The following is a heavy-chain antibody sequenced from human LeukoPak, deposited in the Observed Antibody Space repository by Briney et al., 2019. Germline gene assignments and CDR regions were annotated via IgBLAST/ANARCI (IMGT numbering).Heavy chain of an antibody. CDR1: GFTFSSYS. CDR2: ISSSSITI. J-gene: IGHJ4*02. CDR3: ARGVGPSDRYFDWLLLDYFDY. V-gene: IGHV3-48*02. Sequence: GGSLRLSCAASGFTFSSYSMNWVRQAPGKGREGGSYISSSSITIHYPDSVNARFTISRDNANNSLYLQMNSLRDEDTAVYYCARGVGPSDRYFDWLLLDYFDYWGQGTLVTVSS. D-gene: IGHD3-9*01.